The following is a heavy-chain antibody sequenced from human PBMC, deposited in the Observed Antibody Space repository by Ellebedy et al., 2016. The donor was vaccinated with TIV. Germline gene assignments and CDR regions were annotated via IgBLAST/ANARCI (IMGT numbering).Heavy chain of an antibody. J-gene: IGHJ4*02. CDR2: ITYDGSNQ. CDR3: ARDQGSGWGAFDY. V-gene: IGHV3-30-3*01. Sequence: GESLKISCEASGFSFDLYSMHWVRQAPGKGLEWVAVITYDGSNQHYADSVKGRFTISRDSSKNTLHLEMTSLRVEDTAMYYCARDQGSGWGAFDYWGQGTLVTVSS. D-gene: IGHD6-19*01. CDR1: GFSFDLYS.